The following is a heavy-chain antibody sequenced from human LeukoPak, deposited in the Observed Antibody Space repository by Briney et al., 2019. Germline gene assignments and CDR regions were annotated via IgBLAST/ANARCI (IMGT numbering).Heavy chain of an antibody. CDR1: GFTFSSYA. D-gene: IGHD2-2*01. CDR3: AKDRDCSSTSCSPPDDY. Sequence: PGGSLPLSCAASGFTFSSYAMSWVRQAPGKGLEWISAISRSGGSTYYADSVKGRFTISRDSSKNTLYLQMNSLRAEDTAIYYCAKDRDCSSTSCSPPDDYWGQGTLVTVSS. V-gene: IGHV3-23*01. CDR2: ISRSGGST. J-gene: IGHJ4*02.